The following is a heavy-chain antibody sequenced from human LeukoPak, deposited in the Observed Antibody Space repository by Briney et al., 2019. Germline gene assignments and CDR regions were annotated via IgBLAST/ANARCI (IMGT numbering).Heavy chain of an antibody. J-gene: IGHJ4*02. CDR3: ARHYPITAAGTFDY. CDR1: GGSISNHF. D-gene: IGHD6-13*01. Sequence: PSETLSLTCTVSGGSISNHFCSWIRQPAGKGLEWIGYIYYSGSTSYNPSLKSRVTMSVDTSKNQFSLKLSSVTAADTAVYYCARHYPITAAGTFDYWGQGTLVTVSS. CDR2: IYYSGST. V-gene: IGHV4-59*08.